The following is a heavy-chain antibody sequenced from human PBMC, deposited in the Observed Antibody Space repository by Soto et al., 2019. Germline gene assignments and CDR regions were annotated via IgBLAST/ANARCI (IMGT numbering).Heavy chain of an antibody. Sequence: ASVKVSCKASGYTFTSYDINWVRQATGQGLEWMGWMNPNSGNTGCAQKFQGRVTMTRNTSISTAYMELSSLRSEDTAVYYCARHQYYDFWSGYYTGSSWFDPWGQGTLVTVSS. CDR3: ARHQYYDFWSGYYTGSSWFDP. CDR2: MNPNSGNT. V-gene: IGHV1-8*01. J-gene: IGHJ5*02. D-gene: IGHD3-3*01. CDR1: GYTFTSYD.